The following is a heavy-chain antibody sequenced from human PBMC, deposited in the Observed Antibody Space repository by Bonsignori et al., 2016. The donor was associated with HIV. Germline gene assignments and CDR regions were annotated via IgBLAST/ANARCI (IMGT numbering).Heavy chain of an antibody. J-gene: IGHJ6*02. V-gene: IGHV4-34*02. CDR3: ARWRYRRFGLEPVGVYGMDV. D-gene: IGHD3/OR15-3a*01. CDR1: DGSLNGFS. Sequence: QVQLLQLGARLLKPSEVLSLTCSVSDGSLNGFSWNWIRQTPGKGLEWIGEINHSGSTNYNPSLKSRVSISVEASKGQVSLMLTSVTAADTAVYYCARWRYRRFGLEPVGVYGMDVWGQGTTVIVSS. CDR2: INHSGST.